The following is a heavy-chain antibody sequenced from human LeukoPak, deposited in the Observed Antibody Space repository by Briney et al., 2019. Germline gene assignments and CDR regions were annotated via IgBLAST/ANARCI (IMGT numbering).Heavy chain of an antibody. V-gene: IGHV1-8*01. CDR3: ARYFYDSSGYYYDY. J-gene: IGHJ4*02. CDR1: GYTFTSYD. Sequence: ASVKVSCKASGYTFTSYDINWVRQATGQGLEWMGWMNPNSGNTGYAQKFQGRVTMIRNTSISTAYMELSSLRSEDTAVYYCARYFYDSSGYYYDYWGQGTLVTVSS. CDR2: MNPNSGNT. D-gene: IGHD3-22*01.